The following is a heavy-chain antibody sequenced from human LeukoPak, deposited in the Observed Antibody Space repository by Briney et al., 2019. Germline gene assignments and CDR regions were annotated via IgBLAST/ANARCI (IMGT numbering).Heavy chain of an antibody. CDR1: GFTFSSYS. D-gene: IGHD6-13*01. CDR3: ATSSWDPSIDY. Sequence: GGSLRLSCAASGFTFSSYSLNWVRQAPGKGLEWVSFIYSDNTHYSDSVKGRFTISRDNSKNTLYLQMNSLRAEDTAVYYCATSSWDPSIDYWGQGTLVTVSS. V-gene: IGHV3-53*01. J-gene: IGHJ4*02. CDR2: IYSDNT.